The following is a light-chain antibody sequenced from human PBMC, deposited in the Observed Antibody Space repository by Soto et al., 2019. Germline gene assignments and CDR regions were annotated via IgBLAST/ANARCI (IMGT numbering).Light chain of an antibody. CDR2: KDT. CDR3: QSSDDTGNYYL. J-gene: IGLJ1*01. CDR1: ELSKQY. V-gene: IGLV3-25*02. Sequence: ELTQTPSVSVSPGQTARITCSGDELSKQYVYWYQQKPGQAPVLVIYKDTESASGIPERFSASSSGTTVTLTISGVRAEDEADYYCQSSDDTGNYYLFGTGTKVTVL.